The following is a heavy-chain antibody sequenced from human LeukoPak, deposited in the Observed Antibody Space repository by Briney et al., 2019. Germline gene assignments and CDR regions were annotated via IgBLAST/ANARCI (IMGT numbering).Heavy chain of an antibody. CDR1: GDSISSSYNY. Sequence: SETLSLTCTVSGDSISSSYNYWAWIPQPPGKGLEGIGSIYYGGATYYSPSLKSRVTISVDTSKNHFSLRLNSVTAADTAMYYCASDRTIAAAVDPFDIWGQGTMVTVSS. D-gene: IGHD6-13*01. V-gene: IGHV4-39*02. J-gene: IGHJ3*02. CDR2: IYYGGAT. CDR3: ASDRTIAAAVDPFDI.